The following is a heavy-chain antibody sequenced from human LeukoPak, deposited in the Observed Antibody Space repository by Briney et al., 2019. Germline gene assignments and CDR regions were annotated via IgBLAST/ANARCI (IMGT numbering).Heavy chain of an antibody. CDR3: ARETRLRWSLDRDCYYYYYMDV. Sequence: PSETLSLTCAVSGGSISSSNWWSWVRQPPGKGLEWIGEIYHSGSTNYNPSLKSRVTISVDKSKNQFSLKLSSVTAADTAVYYCARETRLRWSLDRDCYYYYYMDVWGKGTTVTVSS. D-gene: IGHD4-23*01. J-gene: IGHJ6*03. V-gene: IGHV4-4*02. CDR1: GGSISSSNW. CDR2: IYHSGST.